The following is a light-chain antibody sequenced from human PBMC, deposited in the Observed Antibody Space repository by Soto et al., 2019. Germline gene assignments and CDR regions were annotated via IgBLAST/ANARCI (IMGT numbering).Light chain of an antibody. CDR1: SSNIGSNS. CDR2: SNN. J-gene: IGLJ3*02. V-gene: IGLV1-44*01. CDR3: AAWDESLNGWV. Sequence: QSVLTQPPSASGTPGQRVTISCSGSSSNIGSNSVNWYQQLPGTAPKLLIYSNNQRPSGVPDRFSGSKSGTSGSLAISGLQSEDEADYYCAAWDESLNGWVFGGGTKLTVL.